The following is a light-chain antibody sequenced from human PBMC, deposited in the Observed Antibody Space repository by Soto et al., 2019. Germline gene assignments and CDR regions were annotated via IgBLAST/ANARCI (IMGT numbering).Light chain of an antibody. CDR3: KKYYNWHRT. CDR1: QSLGSD. V-gene: IGKV3-15*01. Sequence: EILMTHSPPTLSVSSVDTANLSRKASQSLGSDLAWYQQKPGQAPRLIIFGDYARPTGIKDRISGSGSGKEFTLTISSMRYEDFEVYFCKKYYNWHRTFGKGPKG. J-gene: IGKJ1*01. CDR2: GDY.